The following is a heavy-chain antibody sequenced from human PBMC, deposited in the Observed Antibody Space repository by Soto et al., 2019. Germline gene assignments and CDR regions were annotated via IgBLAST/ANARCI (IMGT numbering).Heavy chain of an antibody. J-gene: IGHJ6*02. D-gene: IGHD6-19*01. CDR2: IKSKTDGGTT. CDR3: TTVKYSSGWLLFYYYGMDV. V-gene: IGHV3-15*01. CDR1: GFTFSNAG. Sequence: PGGSLRLSGAASGFTFSNAGISWVRQAPWKGLEWVGRIKSKTDGGTTDYAAPVKGRFTISRDDSKNTLYLQMNSLKTEDTAVCYSTTVKYSSGWLLFYYYGMDVWGQVTTVTVYS.